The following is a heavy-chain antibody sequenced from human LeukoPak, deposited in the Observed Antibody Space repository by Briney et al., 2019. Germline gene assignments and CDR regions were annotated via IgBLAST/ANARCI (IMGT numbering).Heavy chain of an antibody. CDR1: GYTFTGYY. Sequence: ASVKVSCKASGYTFTGYYMHWARQAPGQGLEWMGWINPNSGGTNYAQKFQGRVTMTRDTSISTAYMELSRLRSDDTAVYYCARVFQRFLEWLDYWGQGTLVTVSS. V-gene: IGHV1-2*02. CDR3: ARVFQRFLEWLDY. J-gene: IGHJ4*02. D-gene: IGHD3-3*01. CDR2: INPNSGGT.